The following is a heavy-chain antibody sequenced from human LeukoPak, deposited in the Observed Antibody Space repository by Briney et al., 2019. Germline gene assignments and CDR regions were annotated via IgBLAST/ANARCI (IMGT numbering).Heavy chain of an antibody. Sequence: AGSLTLSCTAYGLSFSNAWMSWVRQAPGKGLEWVGRIISRTSGGATDYAAPVRGRFTISRDDSQNTLYLQMNSLKTEDTAVYYCTTCRYSYDVTGYSYFDYWGQGIPVTVSS. CDR3: TTCRYSYDVTGYSYFDY. J-gene: IGHJ4*02. V-gene: IGHV3-15*01. CDR1: GLSFSNAW. D-gene: IGHD3-22*01. CDR2: IISRTSGGAT.